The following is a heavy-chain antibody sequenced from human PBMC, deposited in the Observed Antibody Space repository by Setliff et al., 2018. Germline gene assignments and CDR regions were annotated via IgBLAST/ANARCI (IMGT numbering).Heavy chain of an antibody. V-gene: IGHV3-23*01. Sequence: PGGSLRLSCAASGFSFTNSAMSWVRQAPGKGLEWVSAISASGFSTYYADSVKGRFTISRDNSKNTLHLQMNSLRADDTAVYYCARAKGNDYSMDVWGKGTTVTVSS. J-gene: IGHJ6*03. CDR3: ARAKGNDYSMDV. CDR2: ISASGFST. CDR1: GFSFTNSA.